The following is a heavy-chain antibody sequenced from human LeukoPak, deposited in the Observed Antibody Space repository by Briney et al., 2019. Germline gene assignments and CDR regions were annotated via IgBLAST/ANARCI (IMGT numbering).Heavy chain of an antibody. CDR2: ISSSGSTM. Sequence: PGRSLRLSCAASGFTFSDYYMSWIRQAPGKGLEWVSYISSSGSTMYYADSVKGRFTISRDNAKNSLYLQMNSLRAEDTAVYYCARVGTSTSYYYYYYMDVWGKGTTVTVSS. CDR3: ARVGTSTSYYYYYYMDV. CDR1: GFTFSDYY. D-gene: IGHD2-2*01. V-gene: IGHV3-11*04. J-gene: IGHJ6*03.